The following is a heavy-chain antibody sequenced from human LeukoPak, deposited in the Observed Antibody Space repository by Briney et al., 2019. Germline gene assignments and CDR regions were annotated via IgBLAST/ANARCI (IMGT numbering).Heavy chain of an antibody. CDR3: ARGDVGATTWSGVRMSAFDI. J-gene: IGHJ3*02. Sequence: GGSLRLSCAASGFTFSSYAMHWVRQAPGKGLEYVSAISSNGGSTYYANSVKGRFTISRDNSKNTLYLQMGSLRAEDMAVYYCARGDVGATTWSGVRMSAFDIWGQGTMVTVSS. CDR2: ISSNGGST. CDR1: GFTFSSYA. D-gene: IGHD1-26*01. V-gene: IGHV3-64*01.